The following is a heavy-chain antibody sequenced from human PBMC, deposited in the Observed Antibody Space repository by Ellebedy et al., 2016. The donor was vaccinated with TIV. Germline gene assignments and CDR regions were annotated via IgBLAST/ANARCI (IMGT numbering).Heavy chain of an antibody. Sequence: SGPTLVKPTQTLTLTCTFSGFSLSTRAVAVGWIRQPPGKALECLALIYWDDDTRYSPSLKNRLTITKDTSRNQVVLTMTNLDPVDTATYYCTRDGLIAMPGQLTYWGQGILVTVSS. D-gene: IGHD1-1*01. V-gene: IGHV2-5*02. CDR3: TRDGLIAMPGQLTY. CDR1: GFSLSTRAVA. CDR2: IYWDDDT. J-gene: IGHJ4*02.